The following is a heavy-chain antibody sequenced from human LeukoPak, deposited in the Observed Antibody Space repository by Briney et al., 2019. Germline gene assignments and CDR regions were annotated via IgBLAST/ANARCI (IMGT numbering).Heavy chain of an antibody. CDR2: INPSGGST. Sequence: GASVKVSGKASGYTFTSYYMHWVRQAPGQGLEWMGIINPSGGSTSYAQKFQGRVTMTRDTSTSTVYMELSSLRSEDTAVYYCARDLVVAAPPDAFDIWGQGTMVTVSS. J-gene: IGHJ3*02. D-gene: IGHD2-15*01. CDR3: ARDLVVAAPPDAFDI. V-gene: IGHV1-46*01. CDR1: GYTFTSYY.